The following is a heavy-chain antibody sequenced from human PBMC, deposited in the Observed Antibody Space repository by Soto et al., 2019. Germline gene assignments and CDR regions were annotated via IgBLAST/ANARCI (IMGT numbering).Heavy chain of an antibody. CDR2: TYSGGST. CDR3: AKGRSYYYYYGVDV. Sequence: GGSLRLSCAASGFTFSSYAMSWVRQAPGKGLEWVSVTYSGGSTYYADSVKGRFTISRDNSKSTLYLQMNSLRAEDTALYYCAKGRSYYYYYGVDVWGQGTTVTVS. CDR1: GFTFSSYA. J-gene: IGHJ6*02. V-gene: IGHV3-23*03.